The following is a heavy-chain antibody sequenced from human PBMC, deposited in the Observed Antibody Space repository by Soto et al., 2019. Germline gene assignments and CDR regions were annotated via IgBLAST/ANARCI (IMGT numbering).Heavy chain of an antibody. J-gene: IGHJ4*02. CDR3: AGGGRYCSGGSCFSIYDLDV. V-gene: IGHV3-30-3*01. Sequence: QVQLVEFGGGVVQPGRSLRLSCAASGFTFSSYAMHWVRQAPGKGLEWVAVISYDGSNKYYADSVKGRFTISRDNSKNAVYLQMTSLRAEGRVVYYCAGGGRYCSGGSCFSIYDLDVWGQGTLVTISS. D-gene: IGHD2-15*01. CDR2: ISYDGSNK. CDR1: GFTFSSYA.